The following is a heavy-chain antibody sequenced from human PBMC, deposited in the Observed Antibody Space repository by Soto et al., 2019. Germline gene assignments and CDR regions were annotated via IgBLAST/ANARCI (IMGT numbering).Heavy chain of an antibody. CDR3: ARGRIVVAGGFDP. D-gene: IGHD6-19*01. CDR2: MNPSTGNT. J-gene: IGHJ5*02. V-gene: IGHV1-8*01. CDR1: GYTFTSYD. Sequence: QVQLVQSGAEVKKPGASVKVSCKASGYTFTSYDIIWVRQATGQGLEWMGWMNPSTGNTDNAQKFQGRLTMTRNTSISTAYMELSSLRFEDTALYYCARGRIVVAGGFDPWGQGTLVNVSS.